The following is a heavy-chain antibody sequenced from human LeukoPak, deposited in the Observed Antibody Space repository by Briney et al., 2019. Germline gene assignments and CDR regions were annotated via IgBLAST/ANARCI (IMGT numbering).Heavy chain of an antibody. V-gene: IGHV6-1*01. CDR3: AREVGGGFDY. J-gene: IGHJ4*02. CDR1: GDSVSSNNAA. D-gene: IGHD2-15*01. Sequence: SQTLSLTCAISGDSVSSNNAARNWIRQSPSRGLEWLGRTYYRSMWYNEYAVSVKSRITINPDTSKNPFSLQLNSLTPEDTAVYYCAREVGGGFDYRGQGTLVTVSS. CDR2: TYYRSMWYN.